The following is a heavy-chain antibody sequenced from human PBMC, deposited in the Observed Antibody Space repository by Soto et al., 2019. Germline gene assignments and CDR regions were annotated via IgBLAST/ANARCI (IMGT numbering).Heavy chain of an antibody. D-gene: IGHD3-10*01. V-gene: IGHV3-66*04. CDR1: GFTVSSNY. J-gene: IGHJ4*02. CDR3: ARRHYYGSV. Sequence: GGSLRLSCAASGFTVSSNYMTWVHQAPGQGLECVSVIYSAGATDYADSVKGRFTISRDSSNNMLYLQMNSLRVEDTAVYYCARRHYYGSVWGQGTLVTVSS. CDR2: IYSAGAT.